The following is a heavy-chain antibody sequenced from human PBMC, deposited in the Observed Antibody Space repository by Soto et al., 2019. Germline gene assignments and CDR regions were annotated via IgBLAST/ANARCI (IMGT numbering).Heavy chain of an antibody. J-gene: IGHJ6*02. Sequence: GETLKISCKGSGYSFTSYWISWVRQMPGKGLEWMGRIDPSDSYTNYSPSFQGHVTISRDNSKNTLYLQMNSLRAEDTAVYYCARXLPRTIPDYYYYYGMDVWGQGTTVTVSS. CDR3: ARXLPRTIPDYYYYYGMDV. CDR1: GYSFTSYW. D-gene: IGHD2-2*02. V-gene: IGHV5-10-1*01. CDR2: IDPSDSYT.